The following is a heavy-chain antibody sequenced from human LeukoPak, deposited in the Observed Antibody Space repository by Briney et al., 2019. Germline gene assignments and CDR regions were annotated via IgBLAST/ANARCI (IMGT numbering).Heavy chain of an antibody. Sequence: GGSLRLSCTASGLTYSTSGFNWVRQAPGKGLEWVSAISGSGGSTYYADSVKGRFTISRDNSKNTLYLQMNSLRAEDTAVYYCAKAPYYYGSGSGIDYWGQGTLVTVSS. J-gene: IGHJ4*02. CDR1: GLTYSTSG. D-gene: IGHD3-10*01. CDR3: AKAPYYYGSGSGIDY. CDR2: ISGSGGST. V-gene: IGHV3-23*01.